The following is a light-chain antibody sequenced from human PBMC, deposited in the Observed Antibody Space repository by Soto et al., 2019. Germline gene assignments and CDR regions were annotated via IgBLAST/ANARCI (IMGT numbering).Light chain of an antibody. J-gene: IGKJ4*01. CDR2: TAS. CDR3: QQTSSAPLT. V-gene: IGKV1-39*01. Sequence: DVQMTQSPSSLSASVGGSVTITCRASQSVTWYLNWYQQKPGKAPKLLIYTASTLQSGVPSRFSGTGSGTDFSPTISSLQPEDFATYYCQQTSSAPLTFGGGTKVDIK. CDR1: QSVTWY.